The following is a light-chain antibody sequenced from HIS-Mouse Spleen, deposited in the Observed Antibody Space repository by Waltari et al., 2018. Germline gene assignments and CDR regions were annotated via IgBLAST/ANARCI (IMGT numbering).Light chain of an antibody. V-gene: IGLV2-8*01. CDR1: SSDVGGYNY. CDR3: SSYAGSNNYV. Sequence: QSALTQPPSASGSPGQSVTISCPGTSSDVGGYNYVSWYQPHPGKAPKPIIYEVSNRPAGVPDRLSGSKSGNTASLTVSGLQAEDEADYYCSSYAGSNNYVFGTGTKVTVL. CDR2: EVS. J-gene: IGLJ1*01.